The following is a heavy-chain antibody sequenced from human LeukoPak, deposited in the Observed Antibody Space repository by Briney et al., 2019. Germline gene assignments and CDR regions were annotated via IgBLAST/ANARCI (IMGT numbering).Heavy chain of an antibody. V-gene: IGHV3-23*01. CDR3: AKGLTATPHSNWFDP. D-gene: IGHD2-21*02. J-gene: IGHJ5*02. Sequence: GGSLRLSCAASGSTFSSYAMSWVRQAPGKGLEWVSAISGSGGSTYYADSVKGRFTISRDNSKNTLYLQMNSLRAEDTAVYYCAKGLTATPHSNWFDPWGQGTLVTVSS. CDR1: GSTFSSYA. CDR2: ISGSGGST.